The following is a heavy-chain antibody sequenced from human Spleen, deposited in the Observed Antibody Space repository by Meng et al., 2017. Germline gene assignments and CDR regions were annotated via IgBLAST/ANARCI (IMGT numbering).Heavy chain of an antibody. D-gene: IGHD5-18*01. J-gene: IGHJ4*02. CDR2: ISYDGSNR. V-gene: IGHV3-30*04. CDR1: GFTFSIYA. CDR3: ARIGGYSLDY. Sequence: GESLKISCAASGFTFSIYAMHWVRQAPGKGLEWVAVISYDGSNRYYADSVKGRFTISRDNSKNTLYLQMNSLRAEDTAVYYCARIGGYSLDYWGQGRLVTVSS.